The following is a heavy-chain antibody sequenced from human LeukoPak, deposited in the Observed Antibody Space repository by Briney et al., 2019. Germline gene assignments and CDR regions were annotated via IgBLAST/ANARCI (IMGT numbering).Heavy chain of an antibody. J-gene: IGHJ4*02. V-gene: IGHV1-3*01. CDR3: ARAQVTNSLGVPAAGFYY. Sequence: ASVTVSCTASGYTFTSYAMHWVRQAPGQRLEWMGWINAGNGNTKYSQKFQGRVTITRDTSASTAYMELSSLRSEDTAVYYCARAQVTNSLGVPAAGFYYWGQGTLVTVSS. D-gene: IGHD2-2*01. CDR1: GYTFTSYA. CDR2: INAGNGNT.